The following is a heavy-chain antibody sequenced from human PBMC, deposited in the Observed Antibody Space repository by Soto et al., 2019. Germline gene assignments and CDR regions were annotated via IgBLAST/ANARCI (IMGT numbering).Heavy chain of an antibody. CDR1: GGSISSYY. D-gene: IGHD2-2*01. V-gene: IGHV4-59*01. J-gene: IGHJ5*02. CDR2: IYYSGST. CDR3: ARDAPECSSTSCYSRFDP. Sequence: SETLSLTCTVSGGSISSYYWSWIRQPPGKGLEWIGYIYYSGSTNYNPSLKSRVTISVDTSKNQFSLKLSSVTAADTAVYYCARDAPECSSTSCYSRFDPWGQGTLVTVSS.